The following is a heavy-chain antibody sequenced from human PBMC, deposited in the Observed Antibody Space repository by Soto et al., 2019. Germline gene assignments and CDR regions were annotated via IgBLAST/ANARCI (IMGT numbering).Heavy chain of an antibody. CDR2: VYSSGTT. Sequence: SETLSLTXSVSGGSINSYWWSWIRQPAGKGLEWIGRVYSSGTTDYNPSLNSRATLSVETSKNQFSLKLSSVTAADTAVYYCARDIGSYAYGEGYWGQGIQVTV. D-gene: IGHD3-10*01. CDR3: ARDIGSYAYGEGY. CDR1: GGSINSYW. J-gene: IGHJ4*02. V-gene: IGHV4-4*07.